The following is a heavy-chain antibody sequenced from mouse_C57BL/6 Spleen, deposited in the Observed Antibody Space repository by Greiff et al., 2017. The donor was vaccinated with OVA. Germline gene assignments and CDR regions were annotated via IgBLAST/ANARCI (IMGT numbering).Heavy chain of an antibody. Sequence: EVKLMESGGGLVKPGGSLKLSCAASGFTFSDYGMHWVRQAPEKGLEWVAYISSGSSTIYYADTVKGRFTISRDNAKNTLFLQMTSLRSEDTAMYYCARGGYPSYWYFDVWGTGTTVTVSS. J-gene: IGHJ1*03. CDR1: GFTFSDYG. V-gene: IGHV5-17*01. CDR2: ISSGSSTI. D-gene: IGHD2-2*01. CDR3: ARGGYPSYWYFDV.